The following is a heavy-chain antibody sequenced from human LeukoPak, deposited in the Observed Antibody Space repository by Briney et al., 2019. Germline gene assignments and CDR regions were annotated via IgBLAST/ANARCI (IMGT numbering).Heavy chain of an antibody. CDR3: ARGSTMIVRLGNP. D-gene: IGHD3-22*01. V-gene: IGHV3-21*01. CDR1: GFTFSSYS. CDR2: ISSSSSYI. Sequence: GGSLRLSCAASGFTFSSYSMNWVRQAPGKGLEWVSSISSSSSYIYYADSVKGRFTISRDNAKNSLYLQMNSLRAEDTAVYYCARGSTMIVRLGNPWGQGTLVTASS. J-gene: IGHJ5*02.